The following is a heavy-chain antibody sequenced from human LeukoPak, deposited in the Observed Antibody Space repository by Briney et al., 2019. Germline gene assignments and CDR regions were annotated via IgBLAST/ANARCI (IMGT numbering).Heavy chain of an antibody. CDR2: ISAYNGNT. CDR3: ARAADWFDP. CDR1: GYTFTTYD. Sequence: ASVKVSCKASGYTFTTYDINWVRRAPGQGLEWMGWISAYNGNTNYAQKLQGRVTMTTDTSTSTAYMELRSLRSDDTAVYHCARAADWFDPWGQGTLVTVSS. J-gene: IGHJ5*02. V-gene: IGHV1-18*01.